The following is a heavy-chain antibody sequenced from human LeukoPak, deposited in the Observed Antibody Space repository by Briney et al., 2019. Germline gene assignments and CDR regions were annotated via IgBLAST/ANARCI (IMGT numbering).Heavy chain of an antibody. D-gene: IGHD3-22*01. CDR2: IYYSGST. CDR3: ARSLGSLLRDDAFDI. V-gene: IGHV4-39*07. J-gene: IGHJ3*02. CDR1: GGSISSSSYY. Sequence: SETLSLACTVSGGSISSSSYYWGWIRQPPGKGLEWIGSIYYSGSTYYNPSLKSRVTISVDTSKNQFSLKLSSVTAADTAVYYRARSLGSLLRDDAFDIWGQGTMVTVSS.